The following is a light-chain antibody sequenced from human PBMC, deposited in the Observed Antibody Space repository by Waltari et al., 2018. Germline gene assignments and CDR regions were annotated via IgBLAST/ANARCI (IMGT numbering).Light chain of an antibody. Sequence: QSALTQPASVSGSPGQSITIPCTGTSSDVGGSDYVSWYQQHPGKAPKLMIYEVSNRPSGVSNRFSGSKSGNTASLTISGLQAEDEADYYCSSYTSSSTLGVFGTGTKVTVL. J-gene: IGLJ1*01. CDR1: SSDVGGSDY. CDR3: SSYTSSSTLGV. CDR2: EVS. V-gene: IGLV2-14*01.